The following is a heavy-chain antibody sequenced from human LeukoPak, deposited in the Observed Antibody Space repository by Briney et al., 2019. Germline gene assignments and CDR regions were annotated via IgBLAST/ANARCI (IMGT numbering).Heavy chain of an antibody. J-gene: IGHJ1*01. D-gene: IGHD6-19*01. V-gene: IGHV3-30*04. CDR3: ARDSDGVAGTRAYFQH. Sequence: GGSLRLSCAASRFTFSNYAMHWVRQAPGKGLEWVAVISYDGFDKYYADSVKGRFTISRDNSKNTVQLQLNSLRAEGTAVYYCARDSDGVAGTRAYFQHWGQGTLVTVSS. CDR1: RFTFSNYA. CDR2: ISYDGFDK.